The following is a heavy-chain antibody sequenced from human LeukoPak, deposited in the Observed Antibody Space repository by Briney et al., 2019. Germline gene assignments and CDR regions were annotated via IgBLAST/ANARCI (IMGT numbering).Heavy chain of an antibody. Sequence: ASVKVSCKASGYTFTSYYMHWVRQAPAQGLEWMGIINPSGGSTSYAQKFQGRATMTRDTSTSTVYMELSSLRSEDTAVYYCARDLGVAAAGRGPYFDYWGQGTLVTVSS. D-gene: IGHD6-13*01. CDR3: ARDLGVAAAGRGPYFDY. V-gene: IGHV1-46*01. CDR2: INPSGGST. CDR1: GYTFTSYY. J-gene: IGHJ4*02.